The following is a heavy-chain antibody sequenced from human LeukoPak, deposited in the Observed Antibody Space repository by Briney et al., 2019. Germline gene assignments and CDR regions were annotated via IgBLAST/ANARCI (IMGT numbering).Heavy chain of an antibody. CDR2: IYYSGST. J-gene: IGHJ6*03. V-gene: IGHV4-30-4*08. D-gene: IGHD2-2*02. Sequence: SETLSLTCTVSGGSISSGDYYWSWIRQPPGKGLEWIGYIYYSGSTYYNPSLKSRVTISVDTSKNQFSLKLSSVTAADTAVYYCARAYCSSTSCYTDYYYMDVWGKGTTVTVFS. CDR1: GGSISSGDYY. CDR3: ARAYCSSTSCYTDYYYMDV.